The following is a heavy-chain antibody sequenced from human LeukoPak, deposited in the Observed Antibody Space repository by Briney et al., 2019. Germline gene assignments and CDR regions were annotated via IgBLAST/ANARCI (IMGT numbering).Heavy chain of an antibody. CDR1: GGSMNNYY. Sequence: SETLSLTCTVSGGSMNNYYWTWIRQPPGKGLEWIGYIHNSGSTSYNPSRKSRVTTSVDTSKNQFSLQLSSVTAADTAVYYCAIGGYIYGTARFDPWGQGTLVIVSS. V-gene: IGHV4-59*01. CDR2: IHNSGST. J-gene: IGHJ5*02. CDR3: AIGGYIYGTARFDP. D-gene: IGHD5-18*01.